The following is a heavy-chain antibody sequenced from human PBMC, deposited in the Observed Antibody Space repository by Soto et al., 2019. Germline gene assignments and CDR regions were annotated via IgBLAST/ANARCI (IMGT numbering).Heavy chain of an antibody. J-gene: IGHJ1*01. CDR2: INAGNGNT. CDR3: ARAHSPFYGDCAPVLDP. D-gene: IGHD4-17*01. CDR1: GYTFTSYA. V-gene: IGHV1-3*01. Sequence: GASVKVSCKASGYTFTSYAMHWVRQAPGQRLEWMGWINAGNGNTKYSQKFQGRVTITRDTSASTAYMELSSLRSEDTAVYYCARAHSPFYGDCAPVLDPWGQCTPVTVSS.